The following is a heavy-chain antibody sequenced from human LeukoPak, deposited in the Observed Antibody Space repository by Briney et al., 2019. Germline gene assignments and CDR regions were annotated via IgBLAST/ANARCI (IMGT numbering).Heavy chain of an antibody. D-gene: IGHD5-18*01. CDR3: ARGDSYGSNGY. CDR2: INAGNGNT. CDR1: GYTFTSYA. Sequence: ASVKVSCKASGYTFTSYAMHWVRQAPGQRLEWMGWINAGNGNTKYSQKFQGRVTITADTSISTAYMELSRLRSDDTAVYYCARGDSYGSNGYWGQGTLVTVSS. V-gene: IGHV1-3*01. J-gene: IGHJ4*02.